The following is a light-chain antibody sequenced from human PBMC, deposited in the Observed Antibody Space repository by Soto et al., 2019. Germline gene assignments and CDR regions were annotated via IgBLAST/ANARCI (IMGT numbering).Light chain of an antibody. J-gene: IGKJ4*01. CDR2: GAS. Sequence: DIQMTQSPSSVSASVGDSVTITCRASQDIGTSLVWFQQKPGKAPEPLIFGASTLQSGVPSKFSGSGSGTDFTLTISSLQPEDYGTYYCQQYNSYPITFGGGTRVEIK. CDR1: QDIGTS. CDR3: QQYNSYPIT. V-gene: IGKV1-16*02.